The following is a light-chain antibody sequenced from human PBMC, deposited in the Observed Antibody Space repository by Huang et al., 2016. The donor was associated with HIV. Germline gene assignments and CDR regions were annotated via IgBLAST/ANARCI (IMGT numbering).Light chain of an antibody. CDR3: QQRSNWPLT. V-gene: IGKV3-11*01. J-gene: IGKJ4*01. Sequence: ETVLTQSPATLSLSPGERATLSCRASQSVSSDLAWYQHKRGQAPRLLIYESSKRATGIPARFSGSGSGTDFTLTISNLESEDFAVYYWQQRSNWPLTFGGGTKVEIK. CDR2: ESS. CDR1: QSVSSD.